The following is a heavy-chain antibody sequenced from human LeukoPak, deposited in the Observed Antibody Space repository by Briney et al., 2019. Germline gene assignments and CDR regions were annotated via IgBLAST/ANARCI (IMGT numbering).Heavy chain of an antibody. CDR1: GGSVSGYY. Sequence: SETLSLTCAVYGGSVSGYYWSWIRQPPGKGLEWSGEINHSGSTNYNPSLKSRVTISVDTSKNQFSLKLSSVTAADTAVYYCARGDILTGYYQYYFDYWGQGTLVTVSS. J-gene: IGHJ4*02. CDR2: INHSGST. D-gene: IGHD3-9*01. CDR3: ARGDILTGYYQYYFDY. V-gene: IGHV4-34*01.